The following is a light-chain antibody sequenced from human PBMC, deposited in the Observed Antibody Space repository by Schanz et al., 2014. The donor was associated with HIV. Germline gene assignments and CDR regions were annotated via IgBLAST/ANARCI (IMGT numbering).Light chain of an antibody. V-gene: IGLV1-40*01. CDR3: AAWDDSLKGWV. CDR1: SSNIGAGFD. CDR2: GNS. Sequence: QSVLTQPPSVSGAPGQTVTISCTGSSSNIGAGFDLHWYQHLPGTAPKLLIYGNSNRPSGVPDRFSGSTSGTSASLVISGLQSEDEADYYCAAWDDSLKGWVFGGGTKLTVL. J-gene: IGLJ3*02.